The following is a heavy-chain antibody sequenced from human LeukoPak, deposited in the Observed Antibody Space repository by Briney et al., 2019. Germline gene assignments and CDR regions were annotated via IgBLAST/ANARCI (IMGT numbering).Heavy chain of an antibody. V-gene: IGHV3-30*18. Sequence: GRPLRLSCAASGFSFSTYGMHWVSQAPGKGLEWVASISHDGSDKYYADFVKGRFTISRDNSKNTLYVQMNSLRVEDTAVYYCAKAEPSKAVVAAYFDYWGQGTLVTVSS. CDR3: AKAEPSKAVVAAYFDY. CDR1: GFSFSTYG. D-gene: IGHD2-15*01. CDR2: ISHDGSDK. J-gene: IGHJ4*02.